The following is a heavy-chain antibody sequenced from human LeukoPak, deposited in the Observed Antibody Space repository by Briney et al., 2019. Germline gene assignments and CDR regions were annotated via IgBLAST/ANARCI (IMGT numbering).Heavy chain of an antibody. CDR2: IYQSGAT. D-gene: IGHD2-2*02. V-gene: IGHV4-59*12. CDR3: ARETRTYTPSSKFDP. CDR1: GGSISNYY. Sequence: SETLSLTCIVSGGSISNYYWSWFRQPPGKGLEWIGYIYQSGATSYNPSLKSRVTMSVDTSKNQFSLKLSSVTAADTAVYYCARETRTYTPSSKFDPWGQGTLVTVSS. J-gene: IGHJ5*02.